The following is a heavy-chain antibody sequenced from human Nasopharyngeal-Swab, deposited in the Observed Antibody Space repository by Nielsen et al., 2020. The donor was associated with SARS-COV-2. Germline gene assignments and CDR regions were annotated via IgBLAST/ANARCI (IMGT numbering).Heavy chain of an antibody. V-gene: IGHV3-20*01. D-gene: IGHD6-13*01. Sequence: GESLKISCAASGFTFDDYGMSWVRQAPGTGLEWVSGINWNGGSTGYADSVKGRFTISRDNAKNSLYLQMNSLRAEDTALYHCARGSSSWYGYRYYGMDVWGQGTTVTVSS. CDR1: GFTFDDYG. J-gene: IGHJ6*02. CDR2: INWNGGST. CDR3: ARGSSSWYGYRYYGMDV.